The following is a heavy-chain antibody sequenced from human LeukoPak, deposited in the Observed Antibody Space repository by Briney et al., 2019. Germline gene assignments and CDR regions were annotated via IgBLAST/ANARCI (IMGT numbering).Heavy chain of an antibody. V-gene: IGHV4-34*01. CDR1: GGSFSGYY. D-gene: IGHD3-10*01. Sequence: SETLCLTRAVYGGSFSGYYWSWIRQPPGKGLEWIGEINHSGSTNYNPSLKSRVTISVDTSKNQFSLKLSSVTAADTAVYYCAASLWFGESVFDPWGQGTLVTVSS. J-gene: IGHJ5*02. CDR3: AASLWFGESVFDP. CDR2: INHSGST.